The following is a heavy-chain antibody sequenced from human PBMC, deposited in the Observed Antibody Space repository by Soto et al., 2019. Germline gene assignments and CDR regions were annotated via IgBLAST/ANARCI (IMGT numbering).Heavy chain of an antibody. Sequence: GGSLRLSCVASGFTFSSSSMTWVRQAPGKGLEWVSSISGSGGDMFYADSVKGRFTISRDNSKNTLYLQMNSLRAEDTAVYYCAKGLSVMQLPDYWGQGTLVTVSS. CDR1: GFTFSSSS. CDR2: ISGSGGDM. CDR3: AKGLSVMQLPDY. V-gene: IGHV3-23*01. J-gene: IGHJ4*02. D-gene: IGHD1-1*01.